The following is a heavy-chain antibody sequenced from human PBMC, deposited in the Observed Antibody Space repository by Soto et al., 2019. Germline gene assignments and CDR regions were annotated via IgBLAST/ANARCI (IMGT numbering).Heavy chain of an antibody. CDR1: GYTFTSYD. J-gene: IGHJ6*01. CDR2: MNPNSGNT. CDR3: AKEKTPYGMDV. V-gene: IGHV1-8*01. Sequence: QVQLVQSGAEVKKPGASVKVSCKASGYTFTSYDINWVRQATGQGLEWMGWMNPNSGNTGYAQKFQGRVTMTRNTPKSTGYMELSRLRSEETAVDYCAKEKTPYGMDVWGQGTTVTVSS.